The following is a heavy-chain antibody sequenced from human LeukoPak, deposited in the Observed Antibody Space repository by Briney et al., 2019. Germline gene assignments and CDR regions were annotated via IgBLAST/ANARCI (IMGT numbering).Heavy chain of an antibody. J-gene: IGHJ6*02. V-gene: IGHV3-33*01. CDR2: IWYDGSNK. Sequence: GGSLRLSCAASGLTFSSYGMHWVRQAPGKGLEWAAVIWYDGSNKYYADSVKGRFTISRDNSKNTLYLQMNSLRAEDTAVYYCCRGPPVLRFLEWLSPYYYYGMDVWGQGTTVTVSS. CDR1: GLTFSSYG. CDR3: CRGPPVLRFLEWLSPYYYYGMDV. D-gene: IGHD3-3*01.